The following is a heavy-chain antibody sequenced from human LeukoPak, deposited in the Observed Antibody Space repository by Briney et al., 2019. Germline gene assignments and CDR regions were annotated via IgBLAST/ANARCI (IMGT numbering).Heavy chain of an antibody. D-gene: IGHD5-18*01. CDR1: GGSISSGDYY. V-gene: IGHV4-30-4*08. CDR3: ARVGTAIAEYCDY. J-gene: IGHJ4*02. CDR2: IYYSGST. Sequence: KTSETLSLTCTVSGGSISSGDYYWSWIRQPPGKGLEWIGYIYYSGSTYYNPSLKSRVTISVDTSKNQFSLKLSPVTAADTAVYYCARVGTAIAEYCDYWGQGTLVSVSS.